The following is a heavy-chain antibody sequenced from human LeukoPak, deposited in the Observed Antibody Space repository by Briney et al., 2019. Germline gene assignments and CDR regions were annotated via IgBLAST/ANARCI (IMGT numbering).Heavy chain of an antibody. D-gene: IGHD6-19*01. CDR3: AKTLHGFSGWYFGY. CDR2: ISYDGSNK. CDR1: GFTFSSYG. J-gene: IGHJ4*02. V-gene: IGHV3-30*18. Sequence: GGSLRLSCAASGFTFSSYGMHWVRQAPGKGLEWVAVISYDGSNKYYADSVKGRFTISRDNSKNTLYLQMNSLRAEDTAVYYCAKTLHGFSGWYFGYWGQGTLVTVSS.